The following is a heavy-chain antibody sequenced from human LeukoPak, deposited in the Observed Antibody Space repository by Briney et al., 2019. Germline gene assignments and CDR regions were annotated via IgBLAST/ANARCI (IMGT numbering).Heavy chain of an antibody. J-gene: IGHJ4*02. D-gene: IGHD6-13*01. V-gene: IGHV1-2*06. CDR2: INPNSGGT. Sequence: GASVKVSCKASGYTFTGYYMHRVRQAPGQGLEWMGRINPNSGGTNYAQKFQGRVTMTRDTSISTAYMELSRLRSDDTAVYYCARGFHSSSWYYFDYWGQGTLVTVSS. CDR3: ARGFHSSSWYYFDY. CDR1: GYTFTGYY.